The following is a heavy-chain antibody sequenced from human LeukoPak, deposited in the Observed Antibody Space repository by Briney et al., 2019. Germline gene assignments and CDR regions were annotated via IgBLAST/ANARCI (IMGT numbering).Heavy chain of an antibody. CDR1: GFTISTNY. V-gene: IGHV3-66*01. CDR3: ARRLVISAYYVGMDL. D-gene: IGHD3-9*01. J-gene: IGHJ6*02. Sequence: GGSLRLSCAASGFTISTNYMSWVRQAPGKGLEWVSVIYTGGSTYYADSVKGRFTISRDNSKNTLNLQMNSLRVEDTAVYYCARRLVISAYYVGMDLWGQGTTVTVSS. CDR2: IYTGGST.